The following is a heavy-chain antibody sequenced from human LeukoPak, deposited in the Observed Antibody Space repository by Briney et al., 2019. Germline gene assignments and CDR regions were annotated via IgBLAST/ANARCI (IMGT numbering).Heavy chain of an antibody. CDR3: AKDSYDSSGFYYLPGPPTFDS. V-gene: IGHV3-64D*06. CDR2: ISSSGGST. Sequence: GGSLRLSCSASGFTFSSYAMHWVRQAPGKGLEYVSAISSSGGSTYYADSVKGRFTISRDNSKNTLYLQMSSLRAEDTAVYSCAKDSYDSSGFYYLPGPPTFDSWGLGTLVTVSS. CDR1: GFTFSSYA. D-gene: IGHD3-22*01. J-gene: IGHJ4*02.